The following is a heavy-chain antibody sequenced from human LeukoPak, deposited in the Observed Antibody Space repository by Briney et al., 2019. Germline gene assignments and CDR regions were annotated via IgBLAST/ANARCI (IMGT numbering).Heavy chain of an antibody. CDR2: ISSSGSNI. D-gene: IGHD4-17*01. CDR3: ARDRVGEPIDY. J-gene: IGHJ4*02. Sequence: VGALRHSCAASGFTFSDYYMSWIRQAPGKGLEWVSYISSSGSNIYYAESVQGRFTISRDNAKNSLYLQMNSLRAEDTAVYYSARDRVGEPIDYRGQGTRVTVSS. CDR1: GFTFSDYY. V-gene: IGHV3-11*01.